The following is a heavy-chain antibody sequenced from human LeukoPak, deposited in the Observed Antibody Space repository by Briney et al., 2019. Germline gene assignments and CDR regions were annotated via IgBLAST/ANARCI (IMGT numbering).Heavy chain of an antibody. V-gene: IGHV1-69*01. CDR2: IIPIFGTA. CDR3: ASETREYYDILTGYPVEAFDI. J-gene: IGHJ3*02. CDR1: GGTFSSYA. D-gene: IGHD3-9*01. Sequence: ASVKVSFKASGGTFSSYAISWVRQAPGQGLEWMGGIIPIFGTANYAQKFQGRVTITADESTSTAYMELSSLRSEDTAVYYCASETREYYDILTGYPVEAFDIWGQGTMVTVSS.